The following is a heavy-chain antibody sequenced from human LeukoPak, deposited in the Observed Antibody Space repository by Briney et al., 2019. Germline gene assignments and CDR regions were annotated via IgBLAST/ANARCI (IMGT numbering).Heavy chain of an antibody. CDR1: GFTFSSYS. J-gene: IGHJ3*02. CDR3: ARDRGDYGTDAFDI. V-gene: IGHV3-48*01. Sequence: GGSLRLSCAASGFTFSSYSMNWVRQAPGKGLEWVSYISSSSSTICYADSVKGRFTISRDNAKNSLYLQMNSLRAEDTAVYYCARDRGDYGTDAFDIWGQGTMVTVSS. D-gene: IGHD4-17*01. CDR2: ISSSSSTI.